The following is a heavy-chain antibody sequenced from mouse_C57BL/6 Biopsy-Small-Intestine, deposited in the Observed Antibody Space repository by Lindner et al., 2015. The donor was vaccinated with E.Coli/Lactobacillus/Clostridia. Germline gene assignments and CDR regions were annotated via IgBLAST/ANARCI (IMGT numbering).Heavy chain of an antibody. J-gene: IGHJ2*01. Sequence: VQLQESGAELARPGASVKLSCKASGYTFTSYGMSWVKQRTGQGLEWIGEIYPRSGNTYYNEKFKGKATLTADESSSTAYMELRSLTSEDSAVYFCARKGGLTSGYFDYWGQGTTLTVSS. CDR2: IYPRSGNT. CDR1: GYTFTSYG. D-gene: IGHD1-3*01. V-gene: IGHV1-81*01. CDR3: ARKGGLTSGYFDY.